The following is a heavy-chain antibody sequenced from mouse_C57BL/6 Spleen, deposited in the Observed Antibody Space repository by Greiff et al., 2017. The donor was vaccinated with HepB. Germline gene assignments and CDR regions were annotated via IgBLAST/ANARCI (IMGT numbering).Heavy chain of an antibody. V-gene: IGHV1-81*01. CDR3: ARSREYGYDGGWYFDV. CDR1: GYTFTSYG. D-gene: IGHD2-2*01. J-gene: IGHJ1*03. CDR2: IYPRSGNT. Sequence: QVQLKQSGAELARPGASVKLSCKASGYTFTSYGISWVKQRTGQGLEWIGEIYPRSGNTYYNEKFKGKATLTADKSSSTAYMELRSLTSEDSAVYFCARSREYGYDGGWYFDVWGTGTTVTVSS.